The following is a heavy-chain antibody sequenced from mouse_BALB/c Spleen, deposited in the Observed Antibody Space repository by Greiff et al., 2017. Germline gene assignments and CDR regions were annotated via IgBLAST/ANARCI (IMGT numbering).Heavy chain of an antibody. D-gene: IGHD1-2*01. CDR1: GFTFSDYY. CDR3: AGLHYSYAIDY. J-gene: IGHJ4*01. CDR2: ISDGGSYT. Sequence: EVMLVESGGGLVKPGGSLKLSCAASGFTFSDYYMYWVRQTPEKRLEWVATISDGGSYTYYPDSVKGRFTISRDNAKNNLYLQMSSLKSEDTAMYYCAGLHYSYAIDYWGQGTSVTVSS. V-gene: IGHV5-4*02.